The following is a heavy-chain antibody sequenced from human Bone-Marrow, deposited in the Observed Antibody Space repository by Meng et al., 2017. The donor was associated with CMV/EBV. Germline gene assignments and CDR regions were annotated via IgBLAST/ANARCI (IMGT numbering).Heavy chain of an antibody. CDR2: ISSDGSTT. D-gene: IGHD2-21*01. Sequence: GESLKISCAASGFTFDDYAMHWVRQAPGKGLVWVSRISSDGSTTNYADSVKGRFTISRDNAKNTLYLQLNSLRAEDTAVYYCARDYWGCGDVWGQGTLVTVSS. J-gene: IGHJ4*02. CDR1: GFTFDDYA. V-gene: IGHV3-74*01. CDR3: ARDYWGCGDV.